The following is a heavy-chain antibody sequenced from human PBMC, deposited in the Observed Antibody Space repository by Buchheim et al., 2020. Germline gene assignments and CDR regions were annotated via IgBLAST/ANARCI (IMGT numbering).Heavy chain of an antibody. V-gene: IGHV1-2*04. CDR1: GYTFTGYY. D-gene: IGHD2-2*01. Sequence: QVQLVQSGAEVKEPGASVKVSCKASGYTFTGYYIHWVRQAPGQGLEWMGWINPNSGATTYAQKFHDWVTMTRDRSISTAYMDLSRLTSDDTAVYYCARARGDCSTTTCYDSWGQGTL. CDR2: INPNSGAT. CDR3: ARARGDCSTTTCYDS. J-gene: IGHJ5*02.